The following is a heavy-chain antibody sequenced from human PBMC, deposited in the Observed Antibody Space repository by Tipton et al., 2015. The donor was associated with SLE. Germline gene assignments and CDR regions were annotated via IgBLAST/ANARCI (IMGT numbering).Heavy chain of an antibody. D-gene: IGHD5-12*01. Sequence: TLSLTCAVYGGSFSGYYWSWIRQPPGKGLEWIGEINHSGSTNYNPSLKSRVTISVDTSKNQFSLKLSSVTAADTAVYYCAGGTLATKYFQHWGQGTLVTVSS. CDR1: GGSFSGYY. V-gene: IGHV4-34*01. CDR3: AGGTLATKYFQH. CDR2: INHSGST. J-gene: IGHJ1*01.